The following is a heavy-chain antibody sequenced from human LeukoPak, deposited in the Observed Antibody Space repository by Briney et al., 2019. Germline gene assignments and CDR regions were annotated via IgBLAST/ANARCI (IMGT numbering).Heavy chain of an antibody. CDR2: ISSSSYI. V-gene: IGHV3-21*03. D-gene: IGHD3-10*01. Sequence: PGGSLRLSCAASGFTFSSYSMNWVRQAPGKGLEWVSSISSSSYIYYADSVKGRFTISRDNAKNSLYLQMNSLRAEDTAVYYSARVADMVRGVIHYDFDYWGQGTLVTVAS. CDR3: ARVADMVRGVIHYDFDY. J-gene: IGHJ4*02. CDR1: GFTFSSYS.